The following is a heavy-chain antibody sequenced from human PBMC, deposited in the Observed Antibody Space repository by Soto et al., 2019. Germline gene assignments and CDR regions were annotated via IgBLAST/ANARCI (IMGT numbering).Heavy chain of an antibody. CDR2: VYHSVST. CDR3: TCSHSISSSTDY. V-gene: IGHV4-59*01. Sequence: SETLSLTCSVSGGSMRNYYWNWIRQPPGRGLEWICYVYHSVSTNYNPSVMSPVSMSVDVSRPHFSLTLHSVTAADTAVDFCTCSHSISSSTDYCGEGPLVTVSS. J-gene: IGHJ4*02. CDR1: GGSMRNYY. D-gene: IGHD6-6*01.